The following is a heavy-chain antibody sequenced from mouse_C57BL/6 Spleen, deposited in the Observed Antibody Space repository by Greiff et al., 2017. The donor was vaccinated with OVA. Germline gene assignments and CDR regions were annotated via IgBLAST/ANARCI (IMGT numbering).Heavy chain of an antibody. CDR2: ISSGGSYT. Sequence: DVKLVESGGDLVKPGGSLKLSCAASGFTFSSYGMSWVRQTPDKRLEWVATISSGGSYTYYPDSVKGRFTISRDNAKNTLYLQMSSLKSEDTAMYYCASLYYDYDGFAYWGQGTLVTVAA. CDR3: ASLYYDYDGFAY. CDR1: GFTFSSYG. D-gene: IGHD2-4*01. J-gene: IGHJ3*01. V-gene: IGHV5-6*02.